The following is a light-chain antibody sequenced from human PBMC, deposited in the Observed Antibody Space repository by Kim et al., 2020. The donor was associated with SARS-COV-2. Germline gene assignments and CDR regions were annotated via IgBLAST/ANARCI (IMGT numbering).Light chain of an antibody. Sequence: SPRERATHSCRASQTMNNKLVWYQQKPGQAPRLLIYYATTRAPGVPARFIGSGSETDFTLTISSLQSEDFAVYYCQQSNDWPPLTFGQGTKVDIK. V-gene: IGKV3-15*01. J-gene: IGKJ1*01. CDR1: QTMNNK. CDR2: YAT. CDR3: QQSNDWPPLT.